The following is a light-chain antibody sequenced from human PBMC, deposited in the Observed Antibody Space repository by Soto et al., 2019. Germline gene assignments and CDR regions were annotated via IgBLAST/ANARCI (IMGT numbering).Light chain of an antibody. Sequence: TLSCRASQTIANNYLTWYQQKPGQAPRVLIYDASTRATGIPDRFGGSGSGTDFTLTISRLEPEDFAVYYCQQYGSSPWTFGQGLKVDIK. V-gene: IGKV3-20*01. CDR2: DAS. J-gene: IGKJ1*01. CDR3: QQYGSSPWT. CDR1: QTIANNY.